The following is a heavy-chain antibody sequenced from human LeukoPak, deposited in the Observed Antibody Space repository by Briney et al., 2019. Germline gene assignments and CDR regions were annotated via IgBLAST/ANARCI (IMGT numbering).Heavy chain of an antibody. CDR3: AREGSQSATGTYPGND. J-gene: IGHJ4*02. CDR1: GFILSSYW. D-gene: IGHD1-26*01. Sequence: GGSLRLSCAASGFILSSYWMSWVRQAPGKGLEWVANIKQDGSEKYYVDSVKGRFTISRDNAKNSLFLQMNRLRAEDTAVYYCAREGSQSATGTYPGNDWGQGTLVTVSS. V-gene: IGHV3-7*01. CDR2: IKQDGSEK.